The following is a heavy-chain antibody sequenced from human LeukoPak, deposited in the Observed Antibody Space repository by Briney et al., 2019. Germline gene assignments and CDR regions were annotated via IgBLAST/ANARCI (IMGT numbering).Heavy chain of an antibody. CDR3: ARDGVLVVAATLYFDY. V-gene: IGHV3-30-3*01. D-gene: IGHD2-15*01. J-gene: IGHJ4*02. Sequence: GGSLRLSCAASGFTFSSYAMHWVRQAPGKGLEWVAVISYDGSNKYYADSVKGRSTISRDNSKNTLYLQMNSLRAEDTAVYYCARDGVLVVAATLYFDYWGQGTLVTVSS. CDR1: GFTFSSYA. CDR2: ISYDGSNK.